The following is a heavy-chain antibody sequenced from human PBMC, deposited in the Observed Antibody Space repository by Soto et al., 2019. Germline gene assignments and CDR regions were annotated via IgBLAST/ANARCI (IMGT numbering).Heavy chain of an antibody. CDR2: IYSGGST. V-gene: IGHV3-53*04. Sequence: GGSLRLSCAASGFTVSSNYMSWVRQAPGKGLEWVSVIYSGGSTYYADSVKGRFTISRHNSKNTLYLQMNSLRAEDTAVYYCARNRVDWGWYAFDIWGQWTMVTVSS. CDR1: GFTVSSNY. CDR3: ARNRVDWGWYAFDI. D-gene: IGHD7-27*01. J-gene: IGHJ3*02.